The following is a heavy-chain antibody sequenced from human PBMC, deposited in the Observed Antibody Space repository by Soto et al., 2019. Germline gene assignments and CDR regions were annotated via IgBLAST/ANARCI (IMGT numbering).Heavy chain of an antibody. CDR1: GFTFSSYS. CDR3: ARDSPYSSSWYDLNWFDP. CDR2: ISSSSSTI. D-gene: IGHD6-13*01. Sequence: GGSLRLSYAASGFTFSSYSMNWVRQAPGKGLEWVSYISSSSSTIYYADSVKGRFTISRDNAKNSLYLQMNSLRDEDTAVYYCARDSPYSSSWYDLNWFDPWGQGT. V-gene: IGHV3-48*02. J-gene: IGHJ5*02.